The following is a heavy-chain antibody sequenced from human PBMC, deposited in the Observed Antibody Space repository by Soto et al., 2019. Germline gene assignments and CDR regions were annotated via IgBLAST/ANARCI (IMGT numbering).Heavy chain of an antibody. CDR3: SRENWFQDY. Sequence: GGSLRLSCTASGFTFSTYYMTWVRQAPGKGLEWVASIKNDGSEQYYVDSVKGRFTISRDNAKNSLYLQMNSLRAGDTALYYCSRENWFQDYWGQGTRVTVSS. D-gene: IGHD3-10*01. CDR1: GFTFSTYY. V-gene: IGHV3-7*03. J-gene: IGHJ4*02. CDR2: IKNDGSEQ.